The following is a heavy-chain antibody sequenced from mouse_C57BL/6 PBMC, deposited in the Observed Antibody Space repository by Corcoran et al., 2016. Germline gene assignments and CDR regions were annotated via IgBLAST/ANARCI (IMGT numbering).Heavy chain of an antibody. CDR1: GYTFTTYG. V-gene: IGHV9-3*01. J-gene: IGHJ4*01. Sequence: QIQLVQSGPELKKPGETVKTSCKASGYTFTTYGMSWVKQAPGKGLKWMGWINTYSGVPTYADDFKGRFAFSLETSASTAYLQINNLKNEDTATYFCARSDLYAMDYWGQGTSVTVSS. CDR3: ARSDLYAMDY. CDR2: INTYSGVP.